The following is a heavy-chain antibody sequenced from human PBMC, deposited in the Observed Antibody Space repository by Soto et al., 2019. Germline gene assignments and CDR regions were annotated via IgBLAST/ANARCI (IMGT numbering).Heavy chain of an antibody. CDR2: ISWNSGSI. CDR1: GFTFDDYA. J-gene: IGHJ4*02. D-gene: IGHD3-16*01. V-gene: IGHV3-9*01. Sequence: GGSLRLSCAASGFTFDDYAMHWVRQAPGKGLEWVSGISWNSGSIGYADSVKGRFTISRDNAKNSLYLQMNSLRAEDTALYYCAKDTDQNPVGVFDYWGQGTLVTVSS. CDR3: AKDTDQNPVGVFDY.